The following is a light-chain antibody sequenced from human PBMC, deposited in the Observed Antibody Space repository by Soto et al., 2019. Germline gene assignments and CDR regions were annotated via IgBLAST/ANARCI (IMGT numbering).Light chain of an antibody. CDR2: EVS. CDR3: SSYAGSNTDVV. J-gene: IGLJ2*01. CDR1: SSDVGGYNY. Sequence: QSALTQPPSASGSPGQSVTISCTGTSSDVGGYNYVSWYQQHPGKAPKLMIYEVSKRPSGVPDRFSGSKSGNTASLTVSGRQAEDEDDYYCSSYAGSNTDVVFGGGTQLTVL. V-gene: IGLV2-8*01.